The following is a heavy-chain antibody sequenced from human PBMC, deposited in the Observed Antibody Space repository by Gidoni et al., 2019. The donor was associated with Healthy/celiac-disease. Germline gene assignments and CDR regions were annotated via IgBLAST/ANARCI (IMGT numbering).Heavy chain of an antibody. CDR2: ISYDGSNK. Sequence: QVQLVESGGGVVQPGRSLRLSCAASGFTFSRYAMHWVRQAPGKGLEWVAVISYDGSNKYYADSVKGRFTISRDNSKNTLYLQMNSLRAEDTAVYYCAREYDSSGYYSLFAFDIWGQGT. CDR1: GFTFSRYA. J-gene: IGHJ3*02. D-gene: IGHD3-22*01. V-gene: IGHV3-30-3*01. CDR3: AREYDSSGYYSLFAFDI.